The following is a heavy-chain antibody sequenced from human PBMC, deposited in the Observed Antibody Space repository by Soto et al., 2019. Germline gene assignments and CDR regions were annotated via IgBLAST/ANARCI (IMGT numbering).Heavy chain of an antibody. Sequence: ASGKVSCKASGYTFTSYDMHWVRQAPGQRLEWMGWINAGNGNTKYSQKFQGRVTITRDTSASTAYMELSSLRSEDTAVYYCARDRQGIAVAGIGWFDPWGQGTLVTVSS. V-gene: IGHV1-3*01. J-gene: IGHJ5*02. D-gene: IGHD6-19*01. CDR3: ARDRQGIAVAGIGWFDP. CDR2: INAGNGNT. CDR1: GYTFTSYD.